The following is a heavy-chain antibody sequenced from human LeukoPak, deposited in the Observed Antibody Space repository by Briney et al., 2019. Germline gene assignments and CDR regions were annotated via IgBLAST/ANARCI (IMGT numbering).Heavy chain of an antibody. Sequence: GGSLRLSCAASGFTFSFYWMSWVRQAPGKGLEWVANMNRDGSEINYVDSVRGRFTISRDNAKNSLYLQMNSLRAEDTAVYFCERDLGFSTFDNWGQGTLVIV. CDR3: ERDLGFSTFDN. CDR2: MNRDGSEI. V-gene: IGHV3-7*01. CDR1: GFTFSFYW. D-gene: IGHD2/OR15-2a*01. J-gene: IGHJ4*02.